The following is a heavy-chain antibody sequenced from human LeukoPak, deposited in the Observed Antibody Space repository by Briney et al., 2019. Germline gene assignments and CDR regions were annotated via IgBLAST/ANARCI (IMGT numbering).Heavy chain of an antibody. CDR2: ISAYNGNT. V-gene: IGHV1-18*01. Sequence: GASVKVSCKASGYTFTSYGISWVRQAPGQGLEWMGWISAYNGNTNYAQKHQGRVTMTTDTSTSTAYMELRSLRSDDTAVYYCARDYRLIRGVINWFDPWGQGTLVTVSS. J-gene: IGHJ5*02. CDR1: GYTFTSYG. CDR3: ARDYRLIRGVINWFDP. D-gene: IGHD3-10*01.